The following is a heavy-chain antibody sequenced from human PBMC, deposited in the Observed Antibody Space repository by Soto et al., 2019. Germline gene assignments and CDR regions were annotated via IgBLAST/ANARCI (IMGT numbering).Heavy chain of an antibody. D-gene: IGHD7-27*01. V-gene: IGHV3-7*01. CDR2: IKEDGSEK. CDR3: ARGHWGRDY. Sequence: PGGSLRLSCAASGFTFSNYWMSWVRQAPGKGLEWVAHIKEDGSEKYYVDSVKGRFTISRDNARGSLFLQMNSLRVEDTALYYCARGHWGRDYWGQGTVVTVPQ. CDR1: GFTFSNYW. J-gene: IGHJ4*02.